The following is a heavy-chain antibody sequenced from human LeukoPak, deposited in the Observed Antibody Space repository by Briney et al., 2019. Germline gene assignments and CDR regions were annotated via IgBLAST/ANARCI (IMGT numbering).Heavy chain of an antibody. D-gene: IGHD3-3*01. Sequence: GGSLRLSCAASGFTFSIYAMSWVRQAPGKGLEWVSYISGNGVSTYYADSVKGHFTISRDNSKNTLYLQMNTLRAEDMAVYYCAKHNNFGYWGQGTLVTVSS. J-gene: IGHJ4*02. CDR2: ISGNGVST. CDR3: AKHNNFGY. V-gene: IGHV3-23*01. CDR1: GFTFSIYA.